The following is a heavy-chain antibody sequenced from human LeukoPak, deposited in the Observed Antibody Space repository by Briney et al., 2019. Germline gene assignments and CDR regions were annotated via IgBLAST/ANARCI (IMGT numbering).Heavy chain of an antibody. Sequence: SETLSLTCTVSGGSISSYYWSWIRQPPGKGLEWIGYIYYSGSTNYNPSLKSRVTISVDTSKNQFSLKLSSVTAADTAVYYCAGVGGYSYGSFGYWGPGTLLTVSS. V-gene: IGHV4-59*01. CDR3: AGVGGYSYGSFGY. CDR2: IYYSGST. J-gene: IGHJ4*02. CDR1: GGSISSYY. D-gene: IGHD5-18*01.